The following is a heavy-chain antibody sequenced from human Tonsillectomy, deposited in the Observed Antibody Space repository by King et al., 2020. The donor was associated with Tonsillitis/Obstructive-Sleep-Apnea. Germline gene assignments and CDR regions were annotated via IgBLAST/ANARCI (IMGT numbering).Heavy chain of an antibody. CDR1: GFTFSSYE. J-gene: IGHJ3*02. CDR3: ARAESFHDAFDI. Sequence: QLVQSGGGLVQPGGSLRLSCAASGFTFSSYEMNWVRQAPGKGLEWVSYISSSGNTIYYADSVKGRFTISRDNAKNSLYLQMNSLRAEDTAVYYCARAESFHDAFDIWGQGXMVTASS. V-gene: IGHV3-48*03. CDR2: ISSSGNTI. D-gene: IGHD3-10*01.